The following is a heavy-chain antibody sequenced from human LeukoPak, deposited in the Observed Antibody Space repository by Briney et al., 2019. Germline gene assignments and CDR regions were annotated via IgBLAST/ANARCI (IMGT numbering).Heavy chain of an antibody. J-gene: IGHJ3*02. CDR3: ARDRADYYGSGSYSGNAFDI. D-gene: IGHD3-10*01. V-gene: IGHV3-33*01. CDR2: IWYDGSNK. Sequence: GGSLRLSCAASGFTFSSYGMHWVRQAPGKGLERVAVIWYDGSNKYYADSVKGRFTISRDNSKNTLYLQMNSLRAEDTAVYYCARDRADYYGSGSYSGNAFDIWGQGTMVTVSS. CDR1: GFTFSSYG.